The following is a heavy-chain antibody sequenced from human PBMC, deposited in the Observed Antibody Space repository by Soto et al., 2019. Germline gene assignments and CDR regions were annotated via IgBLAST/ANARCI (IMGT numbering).Heavy chain of an antibody. V-gene: IGHV5-51*01. Sequence: GESLKISCKGSGYSFTNYWIGWVRQMPGKGLEWMGIIYPGDSDTRYRPSFQGQVTISADKSISIAYLQWSSLRASDTAIYYCARLGPQLERPDAFDIWGQGTMVTVSS. J-gene: IGHJ3*02. D-gene: IGHD1-1*01. CDR1: GYSFTNYW. CDR2: IYPGDSDT. CDR3: ARLGPQLERPDAFDI.